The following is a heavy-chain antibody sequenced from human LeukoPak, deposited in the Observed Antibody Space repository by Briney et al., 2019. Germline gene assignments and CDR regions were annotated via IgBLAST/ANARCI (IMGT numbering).Heavy chain of an antibody. Sequence: GASVKVSCKASGGTFSSYAISWVRQAPGQGLEWMGGIIPIFGTANYAQKFQGRVTITADESTSTAYMELSSLRSEDTAVYYCATPPVGGDAFDIWGQGTMVTVSS. CDR2: IIPIFGTA. CDR1: GGTFSSYA. V-gene: IGHV1-69*13. D-gene: IGHD3-16*01. CDR3: ATPPVGGDAFDI. J-gene: IGHJ3*02.